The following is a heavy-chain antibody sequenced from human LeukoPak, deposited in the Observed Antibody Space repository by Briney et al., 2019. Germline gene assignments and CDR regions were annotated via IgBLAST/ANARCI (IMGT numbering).Heavy chain of an antibody. Sequence: GGSLRLSCAASGFTFSSCAMHWVRQAPGKGLEWVAFIRYDGSNKYYGDSVKGRFTISRDNSRNTLYLQMNSLRAEDTAVYYCAKDFLIDPLWGQGTLVTVSS. D-gene: IGHD2/OR15-2a*01. CDR1: GFTFSSCA. CDR3: AKDFLIDPL. J-gene: IGHJ4*02. CDR2: IRYDGSNK. V-gene: IGHV3-30*02.